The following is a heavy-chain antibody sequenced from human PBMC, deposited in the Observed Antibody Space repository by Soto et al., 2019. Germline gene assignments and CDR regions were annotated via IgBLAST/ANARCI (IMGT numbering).Heavy chain of an antibody. CDR2: IRGSGGST. CDR1: GFIFSSYG. J-gene: IGHJ4*02. V-gene: IGHV3-23*01. CDR3: EKAVATRLVVAAKGRYYFDY. Sequence: EVQLLESGGGLVQPGGSLRLSCAASGFIFSSYGMSWVRQAPGKGLEWVSAIRGSGGSTYYADSVKGRFTISRDNSKNTLNLQMNSLRVQETAVYSCEKAVATRLVVAAKGRYYFDYWGQGTLVTVSS. D-gene: IGHD2-15*01.